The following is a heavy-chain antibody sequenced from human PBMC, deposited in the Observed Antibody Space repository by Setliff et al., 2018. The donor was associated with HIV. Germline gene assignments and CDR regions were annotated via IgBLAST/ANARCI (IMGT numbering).Heavy chain of an antibody. CDR3: ARDNKVAPLDF. CDR1: GYTFTSYG. D-gene: IGHD5-12*01. J-gene: IGHJ4*02. V-gene: IGHV1-18*01. CDR2: ISAYNGDT. Sequence: ASVKVSCRASGYTFTSYGISWVRQAPGQGLEWMGWISAYNGDTNYAQKLQGRVTMTTDTSTSTAYMELRSLRSDDTAVYYCARDNKVAPLDFWGQGTLVTSPQ.